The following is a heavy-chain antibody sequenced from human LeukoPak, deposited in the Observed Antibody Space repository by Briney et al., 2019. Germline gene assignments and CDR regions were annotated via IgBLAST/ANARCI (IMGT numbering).Heavy chain of an antibody. CDR3: ARERVGATASYFDY. J-gene: IGHJ4*02. D-gene: IGHD1-26*01. V-gene: IGHV3-30*04. CDR1: GFTFSSYA. Sequence: PGRSLRLSCAASGFTFSSYAMHWVRQAPGKGLEWVAAISYDGSNKYYADSVKGRFTISRDNSKNTLYLQMNSLRAEDTAVYYCARERVGATASYFDYWGQGTLVTVSS. CDR2: ISYDGSNK.